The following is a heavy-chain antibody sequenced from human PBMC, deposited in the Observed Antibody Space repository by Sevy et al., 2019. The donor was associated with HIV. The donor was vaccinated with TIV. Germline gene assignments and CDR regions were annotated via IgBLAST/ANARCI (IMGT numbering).Heavy chain of an antibody. CDR3: ARPTPRIAPSSAAFFDY. D-gene: IGHD1-26*01. CDR2: INSRGGSA. J-gene: IGHJ4*02. CDR1: GFTFSSFD. V-gene: IGHV3-23*01. Sequence: GGSLRLSCAASGFTFSSFDMSWVRHIPGKGLEWVSTINSRGGSAYYADSVKGRFTLSRDNSNNTVFLQMNRLRDEDTAVYYCARPTPRIAPSSAAFFDYWGQGTLVTVSS.